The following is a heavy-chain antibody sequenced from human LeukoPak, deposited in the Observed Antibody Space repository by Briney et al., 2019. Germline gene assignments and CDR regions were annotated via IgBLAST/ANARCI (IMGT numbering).Heavy chain of an antibody. CDR1: GFTFSSYA. Sequence: GGSLRLSCAASGFTFSSYAMSWIRQAPGKGLEWISYIGLSGSPLDYADSVKGRFTISRDNDKNSLYLDMNSLRAEDTAVYYCARKDFSSGSFSYWGQGTPVTVSS. V-gene: IGHV3-11*04. CDR3: ARKDFSSGSFSY. D-gene: IGHD3-22*01. J-gene: IGHJ4*02. CDR2: IGLSGSPL.